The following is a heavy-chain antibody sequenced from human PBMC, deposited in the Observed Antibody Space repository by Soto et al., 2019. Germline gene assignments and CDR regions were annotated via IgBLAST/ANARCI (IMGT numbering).Heavy chain of an antibody. CDR2: IKSKTDGGTT. Sequence: GGSLRLSXAASGFTFSNAWMSWVRQAPGKGLEWVGRIKSKTDGGTTDYAAPVKGRFTISRDDSKNTLYLQMNSLKTEDTAVYYCTTDPSHYDFWSGYRYWGQGTLVTVSS. CDR3: TTDPSHYDFWSGYRY. D-gene: IGHD3-3*01. CDR1: GFTFSNAW. V-gene: IGHV3-15*01. J-gene: IGHJ4*02.